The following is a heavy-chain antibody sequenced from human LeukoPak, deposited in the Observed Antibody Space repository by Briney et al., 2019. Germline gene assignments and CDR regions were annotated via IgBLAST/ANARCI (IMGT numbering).Heavy chain of an antibody. Sequence: GGSLRLSCVASGFTFSSHSINWVRQAPGEGLEWIATVTSTNKIHYADSVKGRFTISRDNAENSVYLQMNSLRDEDTAVYSCARAQTLFWEFDGFDIWGRGTKVTVSS. CDR2: VTSTNKI. V-gene: IGHV3-69-1*01. J-gene: IGHJ3*02. CDR1: GFTFSSHS. D-gene: IGHD3-3*01. CDR3: ARAQTLFWEFDGFDI.